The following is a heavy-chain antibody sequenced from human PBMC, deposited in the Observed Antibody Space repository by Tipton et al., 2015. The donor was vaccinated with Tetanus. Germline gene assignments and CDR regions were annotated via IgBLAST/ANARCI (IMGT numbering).Heavy chain of an antibody. V-gene: IGHV4-34*01. J-gene: IGHJ6*02. CDR2: INHSGST. Sequence: TLSLTCAVYGGSFSGYYWSWIRQPPGKGLEWIGEINHSGSTNYNPSLKSRVTISVDTSKNQFSLKLTSVTAADTALYYCARGPRGYSYGSDFHYYGLDVWGQGTTVTVSS. D-gene: IGHD5-18*01. CDR1: GGSFSGYY. CDR3: ARGPRGYSYGSDFHYYGLDV.